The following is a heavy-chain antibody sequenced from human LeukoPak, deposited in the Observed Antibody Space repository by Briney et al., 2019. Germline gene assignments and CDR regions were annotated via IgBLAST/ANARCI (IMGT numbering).Heavy chain of an antibody. CDR1: GFSFSSYA. CDR2: IFGAGKNTT. J-gene: IGHJ4*02. V-gene: IGHV3-23*03. CDR3: AKRNTMIRGGLSFDY. D-gene: IGHD3-10*01. Sequence: GGSLRLSCAASGFSFSSYAMNWVRQAPGKGLEWVSIIFGAGKNTTYYADSVKGRFTVSRDNSKNTLYLQMTNLRPEDTAKYYCAKRNTMIRGGLSFDYWGQGILVAVSS.